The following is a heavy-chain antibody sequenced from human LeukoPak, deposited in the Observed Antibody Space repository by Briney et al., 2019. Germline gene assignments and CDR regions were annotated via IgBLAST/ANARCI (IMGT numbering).Heavy chain of an antibody. Sequence: NPGGSLRLSCAASGFTFSSYSMNWVRQAPGKGLEWVSSISSSSSYIYYADSVKGRFTISRDNAKNSLYLQMNSLRAEDTAVYYCAREGTPFTMVRGVKLPFDYWGQGTLVTVSS. J-gene: IGHJ4*02. V-gene: IGHV3-21*01. CDR2: ISSSSSYI. D-gene: IGHD3-10*01. CDR3: AREGTPFTMVRGVKLPFDY. CDR1: GFTFSSYS.